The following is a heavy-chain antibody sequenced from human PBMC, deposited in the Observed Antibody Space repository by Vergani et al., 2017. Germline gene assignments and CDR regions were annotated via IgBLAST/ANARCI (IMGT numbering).Heavy chain of an antibody. CDR3: ARSGSYSNYFDY. D-gene: IGHD1-26*01. V-gene: IGHV3-30-3*01. CDR1: GFTFSSYA. CDR2: ISYDGSNK. J-gene: IGHJ4*02. Sequence: QVQLVESGGGVVQPGRSLRLSCAASGFTFSSYAMHWVRQAPGKGLEWVAVISYDGSNKYYADSVKGRFTISRDNFKNTLYLQMNSLRAEDTAVYYCARSGSYSNYFDYWGQGTLVTVSS.